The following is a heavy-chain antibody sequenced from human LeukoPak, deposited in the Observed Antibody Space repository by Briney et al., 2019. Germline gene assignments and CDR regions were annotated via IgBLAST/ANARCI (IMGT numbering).Heavy chain of an antibody. Sequence: GASVKVSCKASGYTFTSYAISWVRQAPGQGLEWMGGIIPIFGTANYAQKFQGRVTITADESTSTAYMELSSLRSEDTAVYYCARAWESIAGYYFDYWGQGTLVTVSS. CDR2: IIPIFGTA. J-gene: IGHJ4*02. CDR1: GYTFTSYA. CDR3: ARAWESIAGYYFDY. D-gene: IGHD1-26*01. V-gene: IGHV1-69*13.